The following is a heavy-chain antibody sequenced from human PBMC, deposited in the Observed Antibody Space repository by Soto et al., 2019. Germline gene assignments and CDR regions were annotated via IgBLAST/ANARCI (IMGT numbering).Heavy chain of an antibody. CDR1: GGSISSYY. CDR2: IYYSGST. Sequence: SETLSLTCTVSGGSISSYYWSWIRQPPGKGLEWIGYIYYSGSTNYNPSLKSRVTISVDTSKNQFSLKLSTVTAADTAVYYCARRLRGWSGFDYYMDVWGKGTTVTVSS. V-gene: IGHV4-59*08. J-gene: IGHJ6*03. D-gene: IGHD3-3*01. CDR3: ARRLRGWSGFDYYMDV.